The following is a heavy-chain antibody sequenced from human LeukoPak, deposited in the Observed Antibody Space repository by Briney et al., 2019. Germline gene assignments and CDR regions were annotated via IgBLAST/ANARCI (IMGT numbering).Heavy chain of an antibody. D-gene: IGHD1-1*01. Sequence: GGSLRLSCAASGFTFSSYWMHWVRQAPGKGLEWVSYISSSGSTIYYADSVKGRFTISRDNAKNSLYLQMNSLRAEDTAVYYCARDQLQYYYGMDVWGKGTTVTVSS. J-gene: IGHJ6*04. CDR3: ARDQLQYYYGMDV. CDR2: ISSSGSTI. CDR1: GFTFSSYW. V-gene: IGHV3-48*04.